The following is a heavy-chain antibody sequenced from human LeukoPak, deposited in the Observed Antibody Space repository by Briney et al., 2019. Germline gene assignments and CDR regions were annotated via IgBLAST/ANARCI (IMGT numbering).Heavy chain of an antibody. J-gene: IGHJ4*02. D-gene: IGHD6-19*01. Sequence: PGGSLRLSCAASGFTFSSYGMSWVRQAPGKGLEWVSAISGSGGSTYYADSVEGRFTISGDNSKNTLYLQTNSLRAEDTAVYYCAKMSSGWLFDYWGQGTLVTVSS. CDR3: AKMSSGWLFDY. CDR2: ISGSGGST. V-gene: IGHV3-23*01. CDR1: GFTFSSYG.